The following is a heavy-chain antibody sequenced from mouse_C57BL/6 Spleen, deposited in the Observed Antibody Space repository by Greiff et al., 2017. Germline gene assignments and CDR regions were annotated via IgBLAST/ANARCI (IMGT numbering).Heavy chain of an antibody. Sequence: QVQLQQSGAELVKPGASVKLSCKASGYTFTSYWMQWVKQRPGQGLEWIGEIDPSDSYTNYNQKFKGKATLTVDTSSSTAYMQLSSLTSEDSAVYDCAHSSGPAWFAYWGQGTLVTVSA. CDR1: GYTFTSYW. CDR3: AHSSGPAWFAY. CDR2: IDPSDSYT. V-gene: IGHV1-50*01. D-gene: IGHD3-2*02. J-gene: IGHJ3*01.